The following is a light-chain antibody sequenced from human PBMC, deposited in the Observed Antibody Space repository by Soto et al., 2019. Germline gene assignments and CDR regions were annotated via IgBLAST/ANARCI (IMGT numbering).Light chain of an antibody. CDR2: KAS. CDR3: QHYNSYPWT. V-gene: IGKV1-5*03. CDR1: QSISTW. Sequence: DNQMTQSPSTLSASLRDRVIITCRASQSISTWLAWYQQKPGKAPKLLIYKASSLESGVPSRFSGSGSGTEFTLTISSLQPDDFATYYCQHYNSYPWTFGQGTKVDIK. J-gene: IGKJ1*01.